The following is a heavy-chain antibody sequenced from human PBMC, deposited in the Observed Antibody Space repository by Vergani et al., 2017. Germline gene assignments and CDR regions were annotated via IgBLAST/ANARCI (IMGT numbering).Heavy chain of an antibody. Sequence: QLQLQESGPGLVKPSETLSLTCTVSGGSISSSSYYWGWIRQPPGKGLEWIGRKYYSGSTFYNPSLKSRGTISVDTSKNQFSLKLSSVTAADTAVYYCARQDIVVVVAAFFDYWGQGTLVTVSS. CDR3: ARQDIVVVVAAFFDY. CDR2: KYYSGST. V-gene: IGHV4-39*01. CDR1: GGSISSSSYY. J-gene: IGHJ4*02. D-gene: IGHD2-15*01.